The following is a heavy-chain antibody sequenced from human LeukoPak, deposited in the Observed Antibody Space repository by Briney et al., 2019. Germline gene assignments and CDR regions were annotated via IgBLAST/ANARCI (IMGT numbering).Heavy chain of an antibody. CDR2: IYSGGST. Sequence: GGSLRLSCAASGFTVSSNYMSWVRQAPGKGLEWVSVIYSGGSTYYADSVKGRFTISRDNSKNTLYLQMNSLRAEDTAVYYCASTVTTHGDYYYYGMDVWGQGTTVTVSS. CDR3: ASTVTTHGDYYYYGMDV. D-gene: IGHD4-17*01. CDR1: GFTVSSNY. J-gene: IGHJ6*02. V-gene: IGHV3-66*01.